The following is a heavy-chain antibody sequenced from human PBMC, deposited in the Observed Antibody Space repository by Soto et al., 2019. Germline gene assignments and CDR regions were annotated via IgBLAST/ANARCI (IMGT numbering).Heavy chain of an antibody. V-gene: IGHV3-21*01. CDR3: ARGGYDILTGPKPYGMDV. CDR2: ISSSSSYI. D-gene: IGHD3-9*01. CDR1: GFTFSSYS. Sequence: GGSLRLSCAASGFTFSSYSMNWVRQAPGKWLEWVSSISSSSSYIYYADSVKGRFTISRDNAKNSLYLQMNSLRAEDTAVYYCARGGYDILTGPKPYGMDVWGQGXTVTVSS. J-gene: IGHJ6*02.